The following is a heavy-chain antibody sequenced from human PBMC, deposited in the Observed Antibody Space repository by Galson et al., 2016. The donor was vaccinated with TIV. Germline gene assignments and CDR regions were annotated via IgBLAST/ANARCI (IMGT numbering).Heavy chain of an antibody. J-gene: IGHJ6*02. V-gene: IGHV1-2*04. CDR1: GYTFTGNY. CDR2: INPKSGDT. Sequence: VKVSCKASGYTFTGNYMHWVRQAPGQGLEWMGWINPKSGDTSYAQKFQDWVNMTRDMSISTVYMELSRLRSDDTAVYYCARIVYGSSALDVWGQGTTVTVSS. CDR3: ARIVYGSSALDV. D-gene: IGHD5/OR15-5a*01.